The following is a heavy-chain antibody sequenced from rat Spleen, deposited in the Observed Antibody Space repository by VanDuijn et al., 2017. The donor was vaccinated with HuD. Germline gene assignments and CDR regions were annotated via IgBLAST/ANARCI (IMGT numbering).Heavy chain of an antibody. D-gene: IGHD1-11*01. V-gene: IGHV5-25*01. J-gene: IGHJ2*01. CDR3: ARRHYGYTDYFDY. Sequence: EVQLVESGGGLVQPGRSMKLSCAASGFTFSNYGLAWVRQAPKKGLEWVAYISYGDSSGHSSTYYRDSVKGRFTISRDNTKSTLSLQMDSLRSEDTATYYCARRHYGYTDYFDYWGQGVMVPVSS. CDR1: GFTFSNYG. CDR2: ISYGDSSGHSST.